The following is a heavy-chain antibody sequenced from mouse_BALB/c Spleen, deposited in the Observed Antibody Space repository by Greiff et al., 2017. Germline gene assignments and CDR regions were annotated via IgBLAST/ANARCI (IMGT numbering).Heavy chain of an antibody. Sequence: VKLMESGPGLVQPSQSLSLTCTVSGFSLTSYGVHWVRQSPGKGLEWLGVIWSGGSTDYNAAFISRLSISKDNSKSKVFFKMNSLQANDTAIYYCAISSTMITTDYAMDYWGQGTSVTVSS. CDR1: GFSLTSYG. CDR3: AISSTMITTDYAMDY. D-gene: IGHD2-4*01. J-gene: IGHJ4*01. CDR2: IWSGGST. V-gene: IGHV2-2*02.